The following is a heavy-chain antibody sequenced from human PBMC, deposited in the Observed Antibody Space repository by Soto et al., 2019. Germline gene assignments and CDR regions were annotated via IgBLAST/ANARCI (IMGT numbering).Heavy chain of an antibody. CDR2: ISWNRGSI. CDR3: AKGGNAYGYYYYGMDV. V-gene: IGHV3-9*01. J-gene: IGHJ6*02. CDR1: GFTFDDYA. Sequence: EVQLVESGGGLVQPGRSLRLSWAASGFTFDDYAMHWVRQAPGKGLEWVSGISWNRGSIGYADSVKGRFTISRDNAKNSLYLQMNSLRAEDTALYYCAKGGNAYGYYYYGMDVWGQGTTVTVSS. D-gene: IGHD3-10*01.